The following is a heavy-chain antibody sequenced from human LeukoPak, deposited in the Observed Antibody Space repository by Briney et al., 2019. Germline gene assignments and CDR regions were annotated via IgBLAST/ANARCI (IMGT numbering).Heavy chain of an antibody. J-gene: IGHJ4*02. Sequence: PGGSLRFSCAASGFTFSDHYMDWVRQAPGKGLEWVGRTRNKANSYTTEYAASVKGRFTISRDDSKNSLYLQMNSLKTEDTAVYYCARVRLSGGFDYWGQGTLVTVSS. V-gene: IGHV3-72*01. CDR1: GFTFSDHY. CDR3: ARVRLSGGFDY. D-gene: IGHD1-26*01. CDR2: TRNKANSYTT.